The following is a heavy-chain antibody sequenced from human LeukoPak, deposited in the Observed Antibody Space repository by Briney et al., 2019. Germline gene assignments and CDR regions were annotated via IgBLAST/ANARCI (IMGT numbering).Heavy chain of an antibody. CDR2: IYPVDSDI. CDR3: ARRRGGQLDYMDV. Sequence: GESLKISCKASGYNFIAYWIGWVRQMPGKGLEWMGIIYPVDSDIRYSPSFRGQVTISADKSISTAYLQWSSLKASDTAIYYCARRRGGQLDYMDVWGEGTTVTVSS. V-gene: IGHV5-51*01. D-gene: IGHD1-1*01. CDR1: GYNFIAYW. J-gene: IGHJ6*03.